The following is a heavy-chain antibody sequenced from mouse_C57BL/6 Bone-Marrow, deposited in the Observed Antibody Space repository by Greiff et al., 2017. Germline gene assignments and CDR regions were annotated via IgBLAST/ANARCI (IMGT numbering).Heavy chain of an antibody. V-gene: IGHV2-2*01. CDR1: GFSLTSYG. CDR3: ARNYRYYGSSTWFAY. J-gene: IGHJ3*01. D-gene: IGHD1-1*01. Sequence: QVQLKESGPGLVQPSQCLSITCTVSGFSLTSYGVHWVRQSPGKGLEWLGVIWSGGSTDSNAAFISRMSISKDNSTSQFFFKMHSLQADDTAVYYCARNYRYYGSSTWFAYWGQGTLVTVSA. CDR2: IWSGGST.